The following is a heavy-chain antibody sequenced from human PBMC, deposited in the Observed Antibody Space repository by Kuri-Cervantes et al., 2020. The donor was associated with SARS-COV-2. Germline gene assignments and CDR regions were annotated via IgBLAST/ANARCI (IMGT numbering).Heavy chain of an antibody. CDR2: INPNSGGT. D-gene: IGHD2-15*01. V-gene: IGHV1-2*04. CDR1: GYTFTGYY. J-gene: IGHJ6*02. Sequence: ASVKVSCKASGYTFTGYYMHWVRQAPGQGLEWMGWINPNSGGTNYAQKFQGWVTMTRDTSISTAYMELSRLRSDDTAVYYCARGAFCSGGSCYVGYYGMDVWGQGTTVTGAS. CDR3: ARGAFCSGGSCYVGYYGMDV.